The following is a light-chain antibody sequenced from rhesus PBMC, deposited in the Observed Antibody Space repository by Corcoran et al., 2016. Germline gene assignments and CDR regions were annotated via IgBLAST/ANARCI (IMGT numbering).Light chain of an antibody. CDR1: QGISSW. V-gene: IGKV1-22*01. Sequence: DIQMTQSPSSLSASVGDTVTITCRASQGISSWLAWYQQKPGKAPKFLIYKASSLQRGVPSRFGGSGSGTDFTLTISSLQSEDFATYYCQQYSSRPFTFGPGTKLDIK. CDR3: QQYSSRPFT. CDR2: KAS. J-gene: IGKJ3*01.